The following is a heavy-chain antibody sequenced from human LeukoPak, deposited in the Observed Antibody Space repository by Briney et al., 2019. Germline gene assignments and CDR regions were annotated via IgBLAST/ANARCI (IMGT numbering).Heavy chain of an antibody. D-gene: IGHD2-15*01. CDR2: INAGNGNT. J-gene: IGHJ4*02. Sequence: ASVSVSCTASGYTFTSYAMHWVRQAPGQRLEWMGWINAGNGNTKYSQKFQGRVTITRDTSASTAYMELSSLRSEDTAVYYCAGSGLYCSGGSCYSGWGQGTLVTVSS. V-gene: IGHV1-3*01. CDR3: AGSGLYCSGGSCYSG. CDR1: GYTFTSYA.